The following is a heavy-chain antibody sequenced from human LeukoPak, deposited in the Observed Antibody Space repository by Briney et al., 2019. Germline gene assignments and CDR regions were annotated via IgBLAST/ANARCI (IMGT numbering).Heavy chain of an antibody. J-gene: IGHJ4*02. CDR1: GFTFDDYA. CDR3: AKDMWYYDSSGLYDY. V-gene: IGHV3-43*02. Sequence: GGSMRLSRAASGFTFDDYAMHWVRQAPGKGLEWVSLISGDGGSTYYADSVKGRFTISRDNSKNSLYLQMNSLRTEDTALYYCAKDMWYYDSSGLYDYWGQGTLVTVSS. D-gene: IGHD3-22*01. CDR2: ISGDGGST.